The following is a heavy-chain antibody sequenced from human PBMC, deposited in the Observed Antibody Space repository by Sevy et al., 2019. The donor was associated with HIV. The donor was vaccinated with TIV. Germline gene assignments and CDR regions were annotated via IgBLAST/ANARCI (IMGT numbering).Heavy chain of an antibody. CDR3: ASRKVGSGFSY. CDR1: GGTLRSHA. Sequence: ASVKVSCKTSGGTLRSHAVSWLRQAPGQGLEWMGRLNPVYGTPEYAQRFQGRLTITADESTATSYMELHSLRSDDTAVYFCASRKVGSGFSYWGQGTLVTVSS. V-gene: IGHV1-69*13. J-gene: IGHJ4*02. D-gene: IGHD3-3*01. CDR2: LNPVYGTP.